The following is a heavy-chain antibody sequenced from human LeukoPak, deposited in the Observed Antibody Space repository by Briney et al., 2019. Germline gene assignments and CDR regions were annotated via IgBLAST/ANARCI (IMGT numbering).Heavy chain of an antibody. CDR3: AKCAKTPDGGSGWCNWFDA. D-gene: IGHD3-3*01. V-gene: IGHV3-74*01. Sequence: PGGSLRLSCAASGFTFSSYWMHWVRQAPGKGLVWVSRINSDGSSTNYADSVKGRFTISRDNSRNTLYLQLNSLRAEDTALYYCAKCAKTPDGGSGWCNWFDAWGQGTLVTVSS. J-gene: IGHJ5*02. CDR1: GFTFSSYW. CDR2: INSDGSST.